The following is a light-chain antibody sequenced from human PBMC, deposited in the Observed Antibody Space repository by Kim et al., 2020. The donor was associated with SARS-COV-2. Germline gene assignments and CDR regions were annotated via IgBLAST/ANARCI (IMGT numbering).Light chain of an antibody. CDR1: QSISNY. CDR2: GAS. J-gene: IGKJ1*01. CDR3: QQNYNTPRT. V-gene: IGKV1-39*01. Sequence: DILMTQSPSSLSASVGDRVTITCRASQSISNYLNWYQHKPGKAPKLLIYGASNLQSGVPSRFSGRGSGTEFTLTISSLQPEDFATYYCQQNYNTPRTFGQGTKVDIK.